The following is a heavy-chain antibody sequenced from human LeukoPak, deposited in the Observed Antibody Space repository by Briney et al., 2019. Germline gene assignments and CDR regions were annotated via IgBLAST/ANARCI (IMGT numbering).Heavy chain of an antibody. V-gene: IGHV4-34*01. J-gene: IGHJ4*02. CDR2: INHSGST. CDR1: GGSFSGYY. Sequence: SETLSLTCAVYGGSFSGYYWSWIRQPPGKGLEWIGEINHSGSTNYNPSLKSRVTISVDTSKNQFSLKLSSVTAADTAVYYCARGYGIAVAGTHHFDYWGQGTLVTVSS. CDR3: ARGYGIAVAGTHHFDY. D-gene: IGHD6-19*01.